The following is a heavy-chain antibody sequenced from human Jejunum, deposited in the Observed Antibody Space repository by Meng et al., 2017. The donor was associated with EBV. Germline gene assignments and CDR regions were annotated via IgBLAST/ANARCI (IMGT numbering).Heavy chain of an antibody. V-gene: IGHV3-30-3*01. J-gene: IGHJ4*02. Sequence: QGQLVESGGGVVQPGRSLRLSCAASGFTFSGHAMQWVRQAPGKGLKWVALISNDGNNKYYADSVKGRFTISRDNSKNTLYLQMNSLRVDDTALYYCTREWGADYWGQETLVTVSS. D-gene: IGHD3-16*01. CDR2: ISNDGNNK. CDR1: GFTFSGHA. CDR3: TREWGADY.